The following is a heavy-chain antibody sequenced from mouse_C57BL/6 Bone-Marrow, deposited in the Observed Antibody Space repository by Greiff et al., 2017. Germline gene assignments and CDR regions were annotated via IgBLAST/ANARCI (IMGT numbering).Heavy chain of an antibody. V-gene: IGHV5-17*01. CDR2: ISSGSSTI. CDR1: GFTFSDYG. Sequence: EVQLVESGGGLVKPGGSLKLSCAASGFTFSDYGMHWVRQAPEKGLEWVAYISSGSSTIYYADTVKGRFTISRDNAKNTLFLQMTSLRSEDTAMYYCARFYYGSSPYYFDYWGQGTTLTVSS. CDR3: ARFYYGSSPYYFDY. J-gene: IGHJ2*01. D-gene: IGHD1-1*01.